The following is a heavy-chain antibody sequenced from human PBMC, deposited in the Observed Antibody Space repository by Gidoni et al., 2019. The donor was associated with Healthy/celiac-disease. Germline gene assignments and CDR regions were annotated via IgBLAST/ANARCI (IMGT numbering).Heavy chain of an antibody. CDR3: ARGQREWFDP. CDR2: RWYDGSKK. D-gene: IGHD6-25*01. CDR1: GFTFSSYG. J-gene: IGHJ5*02. V-gene: IGHV3-33*01. Sequence: QVPLVESGGGVVQPGRSLRLSCAASGFTFSSYGMHWFSQAPGKVVEWVAVRWYDGSKKYDADSVKGRLTIARDNSKNTLYLQMNSLRAEDTAVYYCARGQREWFDPWGQGTLVTVSS.